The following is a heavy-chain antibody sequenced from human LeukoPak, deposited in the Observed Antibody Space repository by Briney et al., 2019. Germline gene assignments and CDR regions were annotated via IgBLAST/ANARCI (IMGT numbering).Heavy chain of an antibody. CDR2: INTNTGNP. D-gene: IGHD3-22*01. Sequence: ASVKVACKASGYTFTNYAMNWARQAPGQGLEWMGWINTNTGNPTYAQGFTGRFVFSLDTSVSTAYLQISSLKAEDTAVYYCARDPNHYYDGSGYYGDYWGQGTLVTVSS. V-gene: IGHV7-4-1*02. CDR3: ARDPNHYYDGSGYYGDY. CDR1: GYTFTNYA. J-gene: IGHJ4*02.